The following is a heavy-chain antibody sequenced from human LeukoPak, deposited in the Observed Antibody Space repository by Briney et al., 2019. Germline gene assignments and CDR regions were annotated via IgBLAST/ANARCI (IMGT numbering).Heavy chain of an antibody. Sequence: GESLQISCQASGYTFAKYWIGWVRQMPGKGLEWMGIIFPGDSDTIYGPSFQGQVTISADKSINTAYLKWSSLKASDTAIYFCATSESQTKFDYWGQGTLVTVSS. V-gene: IGHV5-51*01. CDR1: GYTFAKYW. CDR2: IFPGDSDT. CDR3: ATSESQTKFDY. D-gene: IGHD1/OR15-1a*01. J-gene: IGHJ4*02.